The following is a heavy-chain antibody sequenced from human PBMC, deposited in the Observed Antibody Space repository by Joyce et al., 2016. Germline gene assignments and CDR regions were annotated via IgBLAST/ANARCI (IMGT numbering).Heavy chain of an antibody. CDR1: GFTFTHYW. CDR2: VDSDGSGT. CDR3: GSVFEY. V-gene: IGHV3-74*01. Sequence: EVQLVESGGGLLQPGGSLRLSCAASGFTFTHYWMHWVRQAPGKGLVWVARVDSDGSGTSYADSVKGRFTISRDNAKNMVYLQMNSLRTEDTAVYYCGSVFEYWGRGALVTVSS. J-gene: IGHJ4*02.